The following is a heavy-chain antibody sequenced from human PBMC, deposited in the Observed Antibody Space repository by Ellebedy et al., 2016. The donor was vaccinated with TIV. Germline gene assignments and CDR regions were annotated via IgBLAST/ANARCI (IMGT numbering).Heavy chain of an antibody. V-gene: IGHV3-43*01. CDR1: GFAFEYNT. J-gene: IGHJ5*02. CDR3: AKDRGSSSWFDH. CDR2: ITWNGVNT. Sequence: GESLKISCAASGFAFEYNTMHSVRQAPGKGLQWISLITWNGVNTEYADSVRGRFTISRDNNKKSLFLQMNSLRIEDTALYYCAKDRGSSSWFDHWGQGTLVTVSS. D-gene: IGHD2-2*01.